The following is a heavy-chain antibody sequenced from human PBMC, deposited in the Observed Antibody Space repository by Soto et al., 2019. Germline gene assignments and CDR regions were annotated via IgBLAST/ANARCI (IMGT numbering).Heavy chain of an antibody. V-gene: IGHV3-48*02. CDR1: GFTFSSYN. CDR3: ASLTAVSNYGMDV. CDR2: ISSSSSTI. D-gene: IGHD4-17*01. J-gene: IGHJ6*02. Sequence: GGSLRLSCAASGFTFSSYNMNWVRQAPGKGLEWVSYISSSSSTIYYADSVKGRFTISRDNAKNSLYLQMNSLRDEDTAVYYCASLTAVSNYGMDVWGQGTTVTVSS.